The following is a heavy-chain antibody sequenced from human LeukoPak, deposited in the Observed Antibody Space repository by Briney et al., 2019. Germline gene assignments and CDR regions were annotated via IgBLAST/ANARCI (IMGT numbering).Heavy chain of an antibody. D-gene: IGHD6-19*01. CDR3: AKGIAVAGTTNFDY. CDR1: GFTFSSYA. CDR2: ISGSGGST. Sequence: GGSLRLSCAASGFTFSSYAMSWVRQAPGKGLEWVSAISGSGGSTYYADSVEGRFTISRDNSKNTLYLQMNSLRAEDTAVYYCAKGIAVAGTTNFDYWGQGTLVTVSS. J-gene: IGHJ4*02. V-gene: IGHV3-23*01.